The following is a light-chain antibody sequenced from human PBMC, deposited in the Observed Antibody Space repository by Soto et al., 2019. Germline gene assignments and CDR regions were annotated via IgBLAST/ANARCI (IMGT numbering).Light chain of an antibody. J-gene: IGKJ2*01. Sequence: FGLTDSPGTRPLSGGERASLSCMASKSVSSNYLAWNQKKPGQAPRLLIYGASNRANGIPDRFSGSGSGTAVPLSISNVEPEDFVVYYCQQYGTSPYTVGQGTTVDIK. CDR2: GAS. CDR1: KSVSSNY. CDR3: QQYGTSPYT. V-gene: IGKV3-20*01.